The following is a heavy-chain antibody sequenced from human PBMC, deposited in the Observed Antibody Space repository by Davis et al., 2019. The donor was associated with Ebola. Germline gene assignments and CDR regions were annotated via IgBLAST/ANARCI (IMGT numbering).Heavy chain of an antibody. Sequence: AASVKVSCKASGYTFTSYGISWVRQAPGQGLEWMGWISAYNGNTNYAQNVQGRVNMTTYTSTSTAYMEVGSLRSDDTAVYYCARAQFPTTSDHWGQGTLVTVSS. J-gene: IGHJ4*02. CDR2: ISAYNGNT. V-gene: IGHV1-18*01. CDR3: ARAQFPTTSDH. D-gene: IGHD1-1*01. CDR1: GYTFTSYG.